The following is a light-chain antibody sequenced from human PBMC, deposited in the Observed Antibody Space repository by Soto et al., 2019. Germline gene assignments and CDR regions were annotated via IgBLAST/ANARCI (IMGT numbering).Light chain of an antibody. CDR2: EVS. J-gene: IGLJ3*02. CDR3: CSYAGSSTFVV. Sequence: QSVLTQPASVSGSPGQSITISCTGTSSDVGSYNLVSCYQQHPGKAPKLMIYEVSKRPSGVSNRFSGSKSGNTASLTISGLQAEDEADYYCCSYAGSSTFVVFGGGTKLTVL. V-gene: IGLV2-23*02. CDR1: SSDVGSYNL.